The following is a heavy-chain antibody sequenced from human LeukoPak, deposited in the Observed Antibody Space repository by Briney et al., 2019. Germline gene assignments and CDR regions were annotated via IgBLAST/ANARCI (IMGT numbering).Heavy chain of an antibody. V-gene: IGHV3-33*06. D-gene: IGHD6-13*01. CDR2: MWSDGANK. CDR3: AKIRTLAALDY. CDR1: GFTFSSYG. Sequence: GGSLRLSCAASGFTFSSYGMHWVRQAPGKGLEWVAIMWSDGANKYYADSVKGRFTISRDNSKNTLYLQMNSLRAEDTAVYYCAKIRTLAALDYWGQGTLVTVSS. J-gene: IGHJ4*02.